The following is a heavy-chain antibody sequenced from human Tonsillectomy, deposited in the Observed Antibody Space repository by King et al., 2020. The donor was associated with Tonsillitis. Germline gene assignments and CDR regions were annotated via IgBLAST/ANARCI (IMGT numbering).Heavy chain of an antibody. Sequence: VQLVESGGGLVQPGGSLRLSCAASGFTFSSYAMNWVRQGPGKGLEWVSFIYSSGSSTDYADPVKGRFTISRDNSKNTLYLQMNSLRADDTAVDYCAKSLDYYDSGSFDYWGQGTLVTVSS. J-gene: IGHJ4*01. CDR2: IYSSGSST. V-gene: IGHV3-23*03. CDR3: AKSLDYYDSGSFDY. CDR1: GFTFSSYA. D-gene: IGHD3-10*01.